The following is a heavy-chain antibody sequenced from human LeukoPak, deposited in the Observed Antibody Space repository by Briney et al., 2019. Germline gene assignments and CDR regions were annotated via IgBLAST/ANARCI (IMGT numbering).Heavy chain of an antibody. CDR1: GGTFSSYA. CDR3: ARSQGSGDYYYYYMDV. V-gene: IGHV1-69*06. Sequence: SVKVSCKASGGTFSSYAISWVRQAPGQGLEWMGGIIPIFGTANYAQKFQGRVTITADKSTSTAYMELSSLRSEDTAVYYCARSQGSGDYYYYYMDVWGKGTTVTVSS. J-gene: IGHJ6*03. D-gene: IGHD3-10*01. CDR2: IIPIFGTA.